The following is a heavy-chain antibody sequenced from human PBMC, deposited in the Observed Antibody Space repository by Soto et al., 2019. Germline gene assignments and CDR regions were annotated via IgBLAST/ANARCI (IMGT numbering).Heavy chain of an antibody. CDR2: ISSSGGTM. CDR1: GFTFSDYY. Sequence: QVLLVESGGGLVKPGGSLRLSCAASGFTFSDYYMSWIRQAPGKGLEWVSYISSSGGTMYYADSVKGRFTISRDNAKNSLYLQMNSLRAEDTAVYYCARDCGRGWFGDLWPHGWFDPWGQGTLVTGSS. D-gene: IGHD3-10*01. CDR3: ARDCGRGWFGDLWPHGWFDP. J-gene: IGHJ5*02. V-gene: IGHV3-11*01.